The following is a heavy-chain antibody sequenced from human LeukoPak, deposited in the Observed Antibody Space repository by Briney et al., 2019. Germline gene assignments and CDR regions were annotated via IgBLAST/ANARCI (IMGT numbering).Heavy chain of an antibody. CDR2: INPNSGGT. CDR1: GYTFTGYY. V-gene: IGHV1-2*02. D-gene: IGHD3-10*01. Sequence: ASVKVSCKASGYTFTGYYVHWVRQAPGQGLEWMGWINPNSGGTNYAQKFQGRVTMTRDTSISTAYMEMSRLRSDDTAVYYCASLGLYGSGTYFMAPFDYWGQGTLVTVSS. CDR3: ASLGLYGSGTYFMAPFDY. J-gene: IGHJ4*02.